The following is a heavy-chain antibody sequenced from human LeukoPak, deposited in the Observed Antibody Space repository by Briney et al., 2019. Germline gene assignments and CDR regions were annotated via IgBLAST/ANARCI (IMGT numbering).Heavy chain of an antibody. CDR2: ISGSGDST. J-gene: IGHJ3*02. CDR1: GFTFSSYG. V-gene: IGHV3-23*01. CDR3: AKDHDYYDSGPI. Sequence: PGRSLRLSCAASGFTFSSYGMHWVRQAPGKGLEWVSAISGSGDSTYYADSVKGRFTISRDNSKNTLSLQVNSLRAEDTAVYYCAKDHDYYDSGPIWGQGTMVTVSS. D-gene: IGHD3-10*01.